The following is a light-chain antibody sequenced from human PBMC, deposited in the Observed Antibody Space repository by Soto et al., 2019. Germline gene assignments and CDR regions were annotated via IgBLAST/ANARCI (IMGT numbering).Light chain of an antibody. CDR3: ISFSCGRSAV. CDR1: HNDIGTYDY. J-gene: IGLJ1*01. Sequence: QSALTQPTSVSGSPGQSITISCTGNHNDIGTYDYVSWYQQHPGRAPRLLIYGVTTRPSGIYDRFSASKSGLTASLTISGRQTEHEADYYCISFSCGRSAVFGHGPKVTV. V-gene: IGLV2-14*03. CDR2: GVT.